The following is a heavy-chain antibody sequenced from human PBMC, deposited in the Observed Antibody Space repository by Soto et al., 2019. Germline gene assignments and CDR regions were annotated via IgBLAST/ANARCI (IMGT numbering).Heavy chain of an antibody. CDR2: IIPLFGTA. CDR1: GDSFKNYA. J-gene: IGHJ4*02. V-gene: IGHV1-69*06. D-gene: IGHD5-18*01. CDR3: ARLDSTMTTLDY. Sequence: QVQLVQSGAEVKKPGSSVKISCKTSGDSFKNYAIGWVRQVPGQGLEWTGSIIPLFGTANYARMFEGRVTITAEKSTTTVYMELGSLRSEDTAVYYCARLDSTMTTLDYWGQGNLVTVSS.